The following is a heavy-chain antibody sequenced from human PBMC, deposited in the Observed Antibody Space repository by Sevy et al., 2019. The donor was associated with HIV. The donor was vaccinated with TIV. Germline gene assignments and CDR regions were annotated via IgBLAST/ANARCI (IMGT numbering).Heavy chain of an antibody. CDR3: VRDPMVRGAEQRDY. J-gene: IGHJ4*02. Sequence: VGSLRLSCSASGFTFSSYAMHWVRQAPGKGLEYVSAISSNGGSTYYADSVKGRFTISRDNSKNTLYLQMSSLRAEDTAVYYCVRDPMVRGAEQRDYWGQRTLVTVSS. V-gene: IGHV3-64D*06. D-gene: IGHD3-10*01. CDR1: GFTFSSYA. CDR2: ISSNGGST.